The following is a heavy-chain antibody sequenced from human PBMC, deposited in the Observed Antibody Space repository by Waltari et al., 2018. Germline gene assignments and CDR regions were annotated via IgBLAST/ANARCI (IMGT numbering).Heavy chain of an antibody. D-gene: IGHD2-8*01. CDR2: IYTDETT. V-gene: IGHV4-4*09. Sequence: QVQLQESGPGLVKPSETLSLSCTVSGGSIRSYYWSWVRQTPGMELEWFGYIYTDETTKYNPSLGSRVTMSVDTSKNQISLSLRSVTAADTATYYCVKMGSAVFNYIDKWGQGTLVSVSA. CDR3: VKMGSAVFNYIDK. J-gene: IGHJ4*02. CDR1: GGSIRSYY.